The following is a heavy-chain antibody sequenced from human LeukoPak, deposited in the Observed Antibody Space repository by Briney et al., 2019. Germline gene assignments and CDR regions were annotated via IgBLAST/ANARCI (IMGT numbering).Heavy chain of an antibody. CDR1: GFTFSSYE. CDR2: IRSKAYGGTT. Sequence: GGSLRLSCAASGFTFSSYEMNWVRQAPGKGLEWVGFIRSKAYGGTTEYAASVKGRFTISRDDSKSIAYLQMNSLKTEDTAVYYCTRELMSYSDYWGQGTLVTVSS. J-gene: IGHJ4*02. V-gene: IGHV3-49*04. CDR3: TRELMSYSDY.